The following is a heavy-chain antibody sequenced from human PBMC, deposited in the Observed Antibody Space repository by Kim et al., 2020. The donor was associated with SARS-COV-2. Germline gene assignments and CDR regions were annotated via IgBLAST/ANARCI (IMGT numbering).Heavy chain of an antibody. CDR3: ARYRRSTIPFDY. D-gene: IGHD3-3*01. Sequence: SETLSLTCTVSGGSISSYYWSWIRQPPGKGLEWIGYIYYSGTTNYNPSLKSRVTISVDTSKNQFSLRLSSVTAADTAVYYCARYRRSTIPFDYWGQGTLVTVSS. J-gene: IGHJ4*01. CDR2: IYYSGTT. V-gene: IGHV4-59*01. CDR1: GGSISSYY.